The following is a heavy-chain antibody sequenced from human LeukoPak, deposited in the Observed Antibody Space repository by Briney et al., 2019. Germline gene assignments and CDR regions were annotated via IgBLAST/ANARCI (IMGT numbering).Heavy chain of an antibody. J-gene: IGHJ4*02. Sequence: ASVKVSCKASGYTFTSHAMNWVRQSPGQGLEWMGWINTNTGSPTYAQGFTGRFVFSLDTSVSTAYLQISSLKAEDTAVYYCARLSEDYFDYWGQGTLVTVSS. CDR1: GYTFTSHA. V-gene: IGHV7-4-1*02. CDR2: INTNTGSP. CDR3: ARLSEDYFDY.